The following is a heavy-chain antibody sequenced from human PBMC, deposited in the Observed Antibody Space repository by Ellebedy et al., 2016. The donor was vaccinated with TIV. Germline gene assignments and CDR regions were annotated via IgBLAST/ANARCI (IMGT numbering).Heavy chain of an antibody. D-gene: IGHD3-10*01. V-gene: IGHV3-23*01. CDR2: IGGSGDRT. J-gene: IGHJ4*02. Sequence: PGGSLRLSCAVSGFTFSTLAMSWVRQAPGKGLEWVSFIGGSGDRTFYADSVKGRFTISRDSSKNTLYLQMNSLSVEDTAIYFCAKDSGRSGWISDYWGQGTLVTVSS. CDR3: AKDSGRSGWISDY. CDR1: GFTFSTLA.